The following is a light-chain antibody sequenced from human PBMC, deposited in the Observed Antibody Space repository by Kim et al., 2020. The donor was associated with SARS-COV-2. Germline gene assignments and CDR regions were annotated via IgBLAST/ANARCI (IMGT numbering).Light chain of an antibody. J-gene: IGKJ1*01. Sequence: ASVGDRVTITCRASQDISNYLAWFQLKPGKAPKLLIYAASALQPGVPSRFSGSGSGTDFTLTVTSLLPEDVATYYCQKCDSAPWTFGQGTKVDIK. CDR3: QKCDSAPWT. CDR2: AAS. V-gene: IGKV1-27*01. CDR1: QDISNY.